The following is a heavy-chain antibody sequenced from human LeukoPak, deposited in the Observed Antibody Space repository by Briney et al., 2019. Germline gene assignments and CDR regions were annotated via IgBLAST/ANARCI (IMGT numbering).Heavy chain of an antibody. CDR3: ARDRRLIAALFVFDY. CDR1: GYTFTGYY. CDR2: INPNSGGT. Sequence: GASVKVSCKASGYTFTGYYMHWVRQAPGQGLEWMGWINPNSGGTNYAQKFQGRVTMTRDTSISTAYMELSRLRSEDMAVHYCARDRRLIAALFVFDYWGQGTLITVSS. J-gene: IGHJ4*02. V-gene: IGHV1-2*02. D-gene: IGHD6-13*01.